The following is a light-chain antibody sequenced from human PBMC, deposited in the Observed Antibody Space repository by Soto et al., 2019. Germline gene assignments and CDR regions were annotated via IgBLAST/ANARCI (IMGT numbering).Light chain of an antibody. CDR2: DVS. CDR1: NSDDGGYNY. Sequence: QSALTQPASVSGSPGQSITISCTGTNSDDGGYNYVSWYQQHPGKAPKFMIYDVSSRPSGVSDRFSGSKSGNTASLTISGLQAEGEADYYCSSYTTSNTRQIVFGTGTKVTVL. V-gene: IGLV2-14*01. J-gene: IGLJ1*01. CDR3: SSYTTSNTRQIV.